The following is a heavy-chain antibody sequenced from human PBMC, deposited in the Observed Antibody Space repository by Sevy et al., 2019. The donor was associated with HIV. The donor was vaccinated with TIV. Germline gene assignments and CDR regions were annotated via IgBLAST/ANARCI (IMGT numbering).Heavy chain of an antibody. D-gene: IGHD6-19*01. CDR2: MNPNSGNT. Sequence: ASVKVSCKASGYTFTSYDINWVRQATGQGLEWMGWMNPNSGNTGYAQKFQGRVTMTRNTSISTAYMELSSLRSEDTAGYYCARTIAVAGTDFDYWGQGTLVTVSS. V-gene: IGHV1-8*01. CDR1: GYTFTSYD. CDR3: ARTIAVAGTDFDY. J-gene: IGHJ4*02.